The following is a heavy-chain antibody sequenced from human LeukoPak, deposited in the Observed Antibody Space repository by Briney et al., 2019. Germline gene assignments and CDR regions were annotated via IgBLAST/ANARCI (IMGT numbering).Heavy chain of an antibody. CDR3: ARTITGALDY. D-gene: IGHD1-20*01. V-gene: IGHV1-2*02. Sequence: GASVKVSCKASGYTFTGYYIYWVRQAPGQGLEWMGWINPNSGDTDSAQKFQGRVSMTRDTSTSTVYMELSRLRSDDTAVYYCARTITGALDYWGQGTLVTVSS. CDR2: INPNSGDT. J-gene: IGHJ4*02. CDR1: GYTFTGYY.